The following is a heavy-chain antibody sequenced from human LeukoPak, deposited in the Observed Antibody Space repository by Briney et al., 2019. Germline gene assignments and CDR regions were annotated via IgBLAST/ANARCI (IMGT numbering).Heavy chain of an antibody. CDR3: ARGKVEVISLYYFDY. D-gene: IGHD3-22*01. CDR1: GGSISSYY. Sequence: KPSETLSLTCTVSGGSISSYYWSWIRQPPGKGLEWIGYIYYSGSTNYNPSLKSRVTISVDTSKNQFSLKLSSVTAADTAVYYCARGKVEVISLYYFDYWVQGTLVTVSS. V-gene: IGHV4-59*01. J-gene: IGHJ4*02. CDR2: IYYSGST.